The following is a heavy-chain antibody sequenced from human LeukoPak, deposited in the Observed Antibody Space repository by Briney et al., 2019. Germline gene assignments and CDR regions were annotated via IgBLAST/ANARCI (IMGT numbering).Heavy chain of an antibody. CDR2: IYHSGST. Sequence: PSETLSLTCAVSGYSISSGYYWGWIRQPPGKGLEWIGSIYHSGSTYYNPSLTSRVTISVDTSKNQFSLMLSCVTAADTAVYYCARQLRITIFWGGYHQGSGFDYWGQGTLVTVSS. CDR1: GYSISSGYY. V-gene: IGHV4-38-2*01. CDR3: ARQLRITIFWGGYHQGSGFDY. D-gene: IGHD3-3*01. J-gene: IGHJ4*02.